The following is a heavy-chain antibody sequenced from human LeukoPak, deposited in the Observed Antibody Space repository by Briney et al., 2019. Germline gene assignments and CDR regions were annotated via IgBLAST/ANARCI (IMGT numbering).Heavy chain of an antibody. V-gene: IGHV7-4-1*02. J-gene: IGHJ4*02. Sequence: TSGGSLRLSCAASGYTFTNYAMNWVRQAPGQGLEWMGWINTNTGNPTYAQGFTGRFVFSLDTSVSTAYLQISSLKAEDTAVYYCAILPVGATSYWGQGTPVTVSS. CDR3: AILPVGATSY. CDR2: INTNTGNP. D-gene: IGHD1-26*01. CDR1: GYTFTNYA.